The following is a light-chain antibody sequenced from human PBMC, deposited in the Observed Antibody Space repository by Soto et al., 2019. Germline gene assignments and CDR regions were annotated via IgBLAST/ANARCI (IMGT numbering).Light chain of an antibody. CDR1: QSISSW. CDR2: VAS. Sequence: DIQMTQSPSALSASVGDRVTITCRASQSISSWLAWYQQKPGKXPXLLIYVASTLQSGVPSRFSGSGSGTKFTLTISSLQPEDFATYYCQQLNSYPRTFGGGTKVDI. V-gene: IGKV1-5*01. CDR3: QQLNSYPRT. J-gene: IGKJ4*01.